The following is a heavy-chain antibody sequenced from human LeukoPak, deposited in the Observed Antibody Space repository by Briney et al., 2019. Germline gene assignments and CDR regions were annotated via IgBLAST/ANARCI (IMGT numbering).Heavy chain of an antibody. D-gene: IGHD3-3*01. Sequence: PSETLSLTCTVSGGSISSGGYSWRWIRQPPGKGLEGIGYIYHSGSTYYNPSLKSRVLISVDRSKNQFSLKLSSVTAADTAVHYCARGRYYDFWSGRGSWFDPWGQGTLVTVSS. CDR2: IYHSGST. CDR3: ARGRYYDFWSGRGSWFDP. J-gene: IGHJ5*02. V-gene: IGHV4-30-2*01. CDR1: GGSISSGGYS.